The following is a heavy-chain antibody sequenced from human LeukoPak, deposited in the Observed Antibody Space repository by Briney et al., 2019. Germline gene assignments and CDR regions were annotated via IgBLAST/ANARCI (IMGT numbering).Heavy chain of an antibody. CDR2: IYSGGNT. D-gene: IGHD6-13*01. J-gene: IGHJ5*02. CDR3: AKGPGIAAAGRRNWFDP. V-gene: IGHV3-53*01. Sequence: GGSLRLSCAASGFTVSSNYMSWVRQAPGKGLEWVSVIYSGGNTYYADSVKGRFTISRHNSKNTLYLQMNSLRAEDTAVYYCAKGPGIAAAGRRNWFDPWGQGTLVTVSS. CDR1: GFTVSSNY.